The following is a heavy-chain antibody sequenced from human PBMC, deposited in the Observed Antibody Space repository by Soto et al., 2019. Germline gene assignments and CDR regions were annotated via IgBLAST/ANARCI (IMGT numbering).Heavy chain of an antibody. V-gene: IGHV4-39*02. CDR1: GGSISSSSYY. Sequence: SETLSLTCTVSGGSISSSSYYWGWIRQPPGKGLEWIGSTYYSGSTYYNPSLKSRVTISVDTSKNQFSLKLSSVTAEDTAVYYCARDLNYWSLLIDHWGQGTLVTVSS. CDR3: ARDLNYWSLLIDH. CDR2: TYYSGST. D-gene: IGHD2-8*02. J-gene: IGHJ4*02.